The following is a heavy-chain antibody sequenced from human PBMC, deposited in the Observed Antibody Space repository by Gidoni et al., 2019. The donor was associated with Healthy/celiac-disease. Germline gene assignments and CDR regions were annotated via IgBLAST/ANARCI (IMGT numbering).Heavy chain of an antibody. CDR1: GLSLSTSGVG. CDR3: AHSAASGVFH. Sequence: QITLKESGPTLVKPTQTLTLTCPFAGLSLSTSGVGVGWIRQPPGKALEWLALIYWDDDNRYSPTLKSRLTITKDTSKNQVVLTITNMYPVDTATYYFAHSAASGVFHCGHGTLVTVSS. D-gene: IGHD2-15*01. V-gene: IGHV2-5*02. J-gene: IGHJ4*01. CDR2: IYWDDDN.